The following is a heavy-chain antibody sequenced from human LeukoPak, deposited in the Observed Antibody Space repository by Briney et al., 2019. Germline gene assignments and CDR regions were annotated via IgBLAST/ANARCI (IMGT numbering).Heavy chain of an antibody. J-gene: IGHJ5*02. D-gene: IGHD3-22*01. CDR2: FDPEDGET. CDR1: GYTLTELS. V-gene: IGHV1-24*01. CDR3: ATEQYYYGSSGFNWFDP. Sequence: ASVKVSCKVSGYTLTELSMHWVRQAPGKGLEWMGGFDPEDGETIYAQKFQGRVTMTEDTSTDTAYMELSSLRSEDTAVYYCATEQYYYGSSGFNWFDPWGQGTLVTVSS.